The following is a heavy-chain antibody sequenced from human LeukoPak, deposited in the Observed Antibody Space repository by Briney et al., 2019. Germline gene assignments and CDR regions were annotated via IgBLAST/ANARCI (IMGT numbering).Heavy chain of an antibody. CDR1: GFTFSSYE. CDR2: ISSSGNTR. D-gene: IGHD4-17*01. J-gene: IGHJ3*02. Sequence: GSPRVSCAASGFTFSSYEMNWVRQAPGKGLEWVSYISSSGNTRYYADAVPLRFTNSRDNANNSLYLQMNSLRAEDTAVYYCARDRADYVGAFDIWGQRTLVSASS. V-gene: IGHV3-48*03. CDR3: ARDRADYVGAFDI.